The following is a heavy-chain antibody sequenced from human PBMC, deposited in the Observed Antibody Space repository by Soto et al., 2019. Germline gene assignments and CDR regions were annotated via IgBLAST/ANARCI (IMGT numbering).Heavy chain of an antibody. D-gene: IGHD2-21*02. J-gene: IGHJ4*02. CDR3: ARTSGVVVTV. CDR1: GFTFSSYA. CDR2: ISYDGSNK. Sequence: QVQLVESGGGVVQPGRSLRLSCAASGFTFSSYAMHWVRQAPGKGLEWVAVISYDGSNKYYADSVKGRFTISRDNSKNTLYLQMNSLRAVDTATYYCARTSGVVVTVWGQGTLVTVSS. V-gene: IGHV3-30-3*01.